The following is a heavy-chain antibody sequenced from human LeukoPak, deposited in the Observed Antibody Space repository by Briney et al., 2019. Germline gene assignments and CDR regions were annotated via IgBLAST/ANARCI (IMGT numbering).Heavy chain of an antibody. CDR1: GYTLTELS. J-gene: IGHJ4*02. D-gene: IGHD2-15*01. CDR3: ATSVAGSWYFDY. CDR2: LDPEDGET. V-gene: IGHV1-24*01. Sequence: GASVKVSCKVSGYTLTELSMHWVRQAPGKGLEWMGGLDPEDGETIYAQKFQGRVTMTEDTSTDTAYMELSSLRSEDTAVYYCATSVAGSWYFDYWGQGTLVTVSS.